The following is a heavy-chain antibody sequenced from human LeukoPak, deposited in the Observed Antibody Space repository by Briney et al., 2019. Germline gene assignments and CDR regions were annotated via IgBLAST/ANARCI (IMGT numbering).Heavy chain of an antibody. CDR3: ARGQYSGSCFDN. CDR1: GGXISSYL. CDR2: IYYSGST. J-gene: IGHJ4*02. V-gene: IGHV4-59*01. Sequence: SETLSLTCTVSGGXISSYLCSWIRQPPGKGLEWIGYIYYSGSTNYNPSLKSRVTILVDTSKNQFSLKVSSVTAADTAVYYCARGQYSGSCFDNWGQGSLVTVSS. D-gene: IGHD1-26*01.